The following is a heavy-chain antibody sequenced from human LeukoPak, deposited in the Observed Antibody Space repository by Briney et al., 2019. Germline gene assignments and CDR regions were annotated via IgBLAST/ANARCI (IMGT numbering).Heavy chain of an antibody. V-gene: IGHV1-18*04. CDR1: GYTFTGYY. CDR2: ISAYNGNT. CDR3: ARGRRYSGYDAFGY. Sequence: ASVKVSCKASGYTFTGYYMHWVRQAPGQGLEWMGWISAYNGNTNYAQKLQGRVTMTTDTSTSTAYMELRSLRSDDTAVYYRARGRRYSGYDAFGYWGQGTLVTVSS. J-gene: IGHJ4*02. D-gene: IGHD5-12*01.